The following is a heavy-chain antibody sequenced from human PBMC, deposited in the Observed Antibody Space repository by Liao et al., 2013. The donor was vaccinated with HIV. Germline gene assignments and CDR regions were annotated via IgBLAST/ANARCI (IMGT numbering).Heavy chain of an antibody. CDR2: VFYGGNT. V-gene: IGHV4-39*07. Sequence: QLQLQESGPGLIKPSETLSLTCTVSGASITTTHFYWGWIRQPPGKGLEWIGNVFYGGNTYYNPSLKSRVAMSIDTSRNQFSLTLNSVTAADTAVYFCARLPNPETHSDFYTYYYMDLWGERGRRSPSP. CDR3: ARLPNPETHSDFYTYYYMDL. CDR1: GASITTTHFY. D-gene: IGHD2-21*02. J-gene: IGHJ6*03.